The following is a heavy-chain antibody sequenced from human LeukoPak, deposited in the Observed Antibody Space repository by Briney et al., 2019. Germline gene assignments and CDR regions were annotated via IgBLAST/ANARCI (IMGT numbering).Heavy chain of an antibody. Sequence: GGSLRLSCAASGFTFSSYWMSWVRQAPGKGLEWVANIKQDGGEKYYVDSVKGRFTISRDNAKNSLYLQMNSLRAEDTAVYYCARHPPSIAAAGGVDYWGQGTLVTVSS. CDR1: GFTFSSYW. J-gene: IGHJ4*02. CDR2: IKQDGGEK. CDR3: ARHPPSIAAAGGVDY. D-gene: IGHD6-13*01. V-gene: IGHV3-7*03.